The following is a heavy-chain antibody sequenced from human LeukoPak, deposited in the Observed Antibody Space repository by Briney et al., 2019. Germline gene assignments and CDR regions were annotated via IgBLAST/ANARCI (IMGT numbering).Heavy chain of an antibody. CDR1: GFTVSRNY. CDR3: ARDPCSGGSCYSTFDC. CDR2: IYSSGMT. J-gene: IGHJ4*02. D-gene: IGHD2-15*01. Sequence: GGSLRLSCAASGFTVSRNYMSWVRQAPGKGLEWVSVIYSSGMTYYADSVKGRFTVSRDSSKNTLYLQMDSLRAEDTAVYYCARDPCSGGSCYSTFDCWGQGTLVTVAS. V-gene: IGHV3-66*01.